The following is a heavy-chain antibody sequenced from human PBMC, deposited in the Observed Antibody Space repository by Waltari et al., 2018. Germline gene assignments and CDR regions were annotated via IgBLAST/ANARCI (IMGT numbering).Heavy chain of an antibody. J-gene: IGHJ4*02. CDR3: ARGGVVTATDY. V-gene: IGHV3-30*01. CDR1: GFAFISYA. D-gene: IGHD2-21*02. Sequence: QVQLVESGGGVVQPGRSLRLSCAASGFAFISYAMHWVRQAPGKGLEWVAVISYDGSNKYYADSVKGRFTISRDNSKNTLYLQMNSLRAEDTAVYYCARGGVVTATDYWGQGTLVTVSS. CDR2: ISYDGSNK.